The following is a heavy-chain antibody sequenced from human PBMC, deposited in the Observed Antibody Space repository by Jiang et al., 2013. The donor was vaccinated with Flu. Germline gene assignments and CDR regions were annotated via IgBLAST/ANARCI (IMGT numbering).Heavy chain of an antibody. D-gene: IGHD3-9*01. CDR2: IIPILGIA. Sequence: EVKKPGSSVKVSCKASGGTFSSYTISWVRQAPGQGLEWMGRIIPILGIANYAQKFQGRVTITADKSTSTAYMELSSLRSEDTAVYYCASRQTAYYDILTGRGYFDYWGQGTLVTVSS. CDR1: GGTFSSYT. CDR3: ASRQTAYYDILTGRGYFDY. J-gene: IGHJ4*02. V-gene: IGHV1-69*02.